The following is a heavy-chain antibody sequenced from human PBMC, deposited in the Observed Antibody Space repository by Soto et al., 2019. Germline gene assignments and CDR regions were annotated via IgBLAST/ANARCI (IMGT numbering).Heavy chain of an antibody. J-gene: IGHJ6*03. CDR1: GGTFSSYT. D-gene: IGHD3-3*01. Sequence: GASVKVSCKASGGTFSSYTISWVRQAPGQGLEWMGRIIPILGIANYAQKFQGRVTITADKSTSTAYMELSSLRSEDTAVYYCARDEEDQSITIFGVDPIYYMDVWGKGTTVTVS. CDR2: IIPILGIA. V-gene: IGHV1-69*04. CDR3: ARDEEDQSITIFGVDPIYYMDV.